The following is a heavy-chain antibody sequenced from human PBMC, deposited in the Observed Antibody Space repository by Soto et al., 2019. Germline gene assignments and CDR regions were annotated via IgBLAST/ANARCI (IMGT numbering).Heavy chain of an antibody. V-gene: IGHV3-30*03. CDR1: GFIFSSYA. CDR2: ISYDGGNK. Sequence: GGSLRLSCAASGFIFSSYAMHWVRQAPGKGLEWVAFISYDGGNKYYAGSVKGRFTISRDNSKNTLYLQMNSLRAEDTAVYYCSSLNLRGPFSFWGQGSMVPVSS. J-gene: IGHJ3*01. CDR3: SSLNLRGPFSF. D-gene: IGHD3-10*01.